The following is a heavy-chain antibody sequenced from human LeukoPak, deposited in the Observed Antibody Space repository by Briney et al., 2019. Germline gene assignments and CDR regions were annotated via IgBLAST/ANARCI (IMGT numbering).Heavy chain of an antibody. CDR3: ARDRRTPDYYDSSGRRYYYYYYMDV. J-gene: IGHJ6*03. V-gene: IGHV3-74*01. CDR2: INSDGSST. CDR1: GFTFSSYW. D-gene: IGHD3-22*01. Sequence: PGGSLRLSCAASGFTFSSYWMHWVRHAPGKGPVWVSRINSDGSSTSYADSVKGRFTISRDNAKNTLFLQMNSLRAEDTAVYYCARDRRTPDYYDSSGRRYYYYYYMDVWGKGTTVTVSS.